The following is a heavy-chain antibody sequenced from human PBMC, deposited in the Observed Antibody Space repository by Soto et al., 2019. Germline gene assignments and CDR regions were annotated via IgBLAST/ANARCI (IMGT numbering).Heavy chain of an antibody. D-gene: IGHD2-2*01. CDR2: IWYDGSNK. CDR1: GFTVSSYG. J-gene: IGHJ4*02. V-gene: IGHV3-33*01. CDR3: ARDPPYPSYSSSTSCYGHYFDS. Sequence: QVQLVESGGGVVQPGRSLRLSCAASGFTVSSYGMHWVRQAPGKGLEWVAGIWYDGSNKYYADSEKGRFTISRDNSKNTLYLQLNSMRAEDPAVYYCARDPPYPSYSSSTSCYGHYFDSWGQGTLVTVSS.